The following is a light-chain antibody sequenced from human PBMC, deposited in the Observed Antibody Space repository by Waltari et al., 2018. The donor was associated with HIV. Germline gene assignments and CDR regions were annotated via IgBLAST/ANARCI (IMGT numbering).Light chain of an antibody. V-gene: IGLV2-14*03. J-gene: IGLJ2*01. Sequence: QSALTQPASVSGSPGQSITISCTGTSSDIGGSTSVSWYQHHPGKAPKLIIYDVTERPTGIPNRFSVSKSDNTASLTISGLQTEDEADFYCSSYITGSPFVFGGGTKVTVL. CDR2: DVT. CDR1: SSDIGGSTS. CDR3: SSYITGSPFV.